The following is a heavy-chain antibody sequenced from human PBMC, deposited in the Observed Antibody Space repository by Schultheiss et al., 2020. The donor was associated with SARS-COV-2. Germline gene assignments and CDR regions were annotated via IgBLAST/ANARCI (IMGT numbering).Heavy chain of an antibody. D-gene: IGHD1-26*01. CDR2: ISSSSSTI. CDR3: ARGVGYYFDY. CDR1: GFTFSSYS. J-gene: IGHJ4*02. V-gene: IGHV3-48*01. Sequence: GGSLRLSCAASGFTFSSYSMNWVRQAPGKGLEWVSYISSSSSTIYYADSVKGRFTISRDNAKNSLYLQMNSLRAEDTAVYYCARGVGYYFDYWGQGTLVTGSS.